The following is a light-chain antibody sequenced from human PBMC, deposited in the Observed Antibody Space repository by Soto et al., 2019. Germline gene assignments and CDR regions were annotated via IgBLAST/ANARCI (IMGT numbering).Light chain of an antibody. CDR1: QSVSSN. J-gene: IGKJ5*01. V-gene: IGKV3-15*01. Sequence: EIVLTQSPGTLALSPGERATLSCRASQSVSSNLAWYQQNHGQAPRILIYGASTRDTGIPARFSGSGSGTEFTLPLSRLQSEDFEVYYCQQYNNWPLTFGQGTRLEIK. CDR3: QQYNNWPLT. CDR2: GAS.